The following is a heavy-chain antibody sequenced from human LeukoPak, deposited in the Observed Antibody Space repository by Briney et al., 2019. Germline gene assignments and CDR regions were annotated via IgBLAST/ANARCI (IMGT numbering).Heavy chain of an antibody. J-gene: IGHJ4*02. CDR2: IYYSGST. D-gene: IGHD5-12*01. CDR1: GGSISSYY. V-gene: IGHV4-59*12. CDR3: ARGDIVATILYFDY. Sequence: SETLSLTCTVSGGSISSYYWSWIRQPPGKGLEWIGYIYYSGSTNYNPSLKSRVTISVDRSKNQFSLKLSSVTAADTAVYYCARGDIVATILYFDYWGQGTLVTVSS.